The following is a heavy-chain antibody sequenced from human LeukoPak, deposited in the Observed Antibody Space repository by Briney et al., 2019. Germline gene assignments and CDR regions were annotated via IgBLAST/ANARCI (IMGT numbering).Heavy chain of an antibody. CDR2: ISYDGSNK. J-gene: IGHJ6*02. CDR1: GFTFSSYG. CDR3: AKGLSHIRGYCSSTSCYHYYGMDV. V-gene: IGHV3-30*18. Sequence: GGSLRLSCAASGFTFSSYGMHWVRQAPGKGLEWVAVISYDGSNKYYADSVKGRFTISRDNSKNTLYLQMNSLRAEDTAVYYCAKGLSHIRGYCSSTSCYHYYGMDVWGQGTTVTVSS. D-gene: IGHD2-2*01.